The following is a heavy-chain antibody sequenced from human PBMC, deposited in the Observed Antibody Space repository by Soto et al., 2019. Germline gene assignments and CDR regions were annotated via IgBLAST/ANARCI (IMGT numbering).Heavy chain of an antibody. CDR1: GGSISSGGYY. CDR3: ARENDFWSGYYFDG. CDR2: IYYSGST. Sequence: QVQLQESGPGLVKPSQTLSLTCTVSGGSISSGGYYWSWIRQHPGKGLEWIGYIYYSGSTYYNPSLKSRVTISVDTSKNQFSLKLSSVTAADTVVYYCARENDFWSGYYFDGWGQGTLVTVSS. J-gene: IGHJ4*02. D-gene: IGHD3-3*01. V-gene: IGHV4-31*03.